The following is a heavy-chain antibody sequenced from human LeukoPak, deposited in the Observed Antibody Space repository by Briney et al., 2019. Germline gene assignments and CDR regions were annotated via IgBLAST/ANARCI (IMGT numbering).Heavy chain of an antibody. CDR2: IRNKANSYAT. V-gene: IGHV3-73*01. J-gene: IGHJ5*02. D-gene: IGHD6-6*01. CDR1: GFIFSRDW. CDR3: TRYSSSDNWFDP. Sequence: GGSLRLSCATSGFIFSRDWMTWVRQASGKGLEWVGRIRNKANSYATAYTASVKGRFTISRDDSKNTAYLQMNSLKTEDTAVYYCTRYSSSDNWFDPWGQGTLVTVSS.